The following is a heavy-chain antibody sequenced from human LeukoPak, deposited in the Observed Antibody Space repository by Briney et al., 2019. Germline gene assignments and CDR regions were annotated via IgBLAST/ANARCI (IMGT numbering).Heavy chain of an antibody. Sequence: SGPGLVKPSQTLSLTCTVSGGSISSGDYYWSWIRQPPGKGLEWIGYIYCSGSTYYNPSLKSRVTISVDTSKNQFSLKLSSVTAADTAVYYCARAGFWSGYLDYWGQGTLVTVSS. CDR3: ARAGFWSGYLDY. CDR2: IYCSGST. CDR1: GGSISSGDYY. D-gene: IGHD3-3*01. V-gene: IGHV4-30-4*08. J-gene: IGHJ4*02.